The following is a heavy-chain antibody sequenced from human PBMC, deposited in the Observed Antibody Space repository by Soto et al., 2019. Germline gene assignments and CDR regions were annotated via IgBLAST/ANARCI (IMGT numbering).Heavy chain of an antibody. Sequence: QVQLQEWGAGLLKPSETLSLTCAVYGGSFSGYYWSWIRQPPGKGLEWIGEINYSGSTNYNPSLKNRLTISADTSKNQFTLKLRAVAAADTAVYDCGRAWTGSSWADPFGPWGQGTLVTVSS. D-gene: IGHD6-13*01. V-gene: IGHV4-34*01. J-gene: IGHJ5*02. CDR3: GRAWTGSSWADPFGP. CDR1: GGSFSGYY. CDR2: INYSGST.